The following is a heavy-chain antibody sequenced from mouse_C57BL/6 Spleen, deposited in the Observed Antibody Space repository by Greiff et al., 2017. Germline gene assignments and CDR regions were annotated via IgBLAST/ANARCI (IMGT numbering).Heavy chain of an antibody. V-gene: IGHV1-63*01. CDR2: IYPGGGYT. J-gene: IGHJ1*03. CDR3: ARAPDWYFDV. Sequence: VKLVEPGAELVRPGTSVKMSCKASGYTFTNYWIGWAKQRPGHGLEWIGDIYPGGGYTNYNEKFKGKATLTADKSSSTAYMQFSSLTSEDSAIYYCARAPDWYFDVWGTGTTVTVSS. CDR1: GYTFTNYW.